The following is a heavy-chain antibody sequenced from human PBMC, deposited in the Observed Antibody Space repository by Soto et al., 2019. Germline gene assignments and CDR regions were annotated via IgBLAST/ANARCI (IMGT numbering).Heavy chain of an antibody. CDR1: GFTFSVYW. Sequence: EVQLVESGGGLVQPGGSLRLSCAASGFTFSVYWMHWVRQAPGKGLVWVSSIDRDGSTTSYADSVKGRFTISRDNAKSTRYLQMNSLRDEDAAEDYCASPGYSNYGLGVEVGGQGTTVIVSS. J-gene: IGHJ6*02. V-gene: IGHV3-74*01. CDR3: ASPGYSNYGLGVEV. D-gene: IGHD4-4*01. CDR2: IDRDGSTT.